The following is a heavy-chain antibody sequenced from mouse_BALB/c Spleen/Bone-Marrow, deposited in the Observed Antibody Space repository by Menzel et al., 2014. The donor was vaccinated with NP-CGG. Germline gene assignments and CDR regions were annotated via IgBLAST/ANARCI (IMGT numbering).Heavy chain of an antibody. J-gene: IGHJ4*01. Sequence: EVQRVESGGGLVQPGGSLKLSCAVSGFDFSRYWMSWVRQAPGKGLEWIGEINPESSTINYTPSLKDKFIISRGNAKNTLYLQMSKVRSEDTALYYCARLGYYGMMAFWGQGTSVTVSS. CDR2: INPESSTI. CDR1: GFDFSRYW. D-gene: IGHD1-1*01. V-gene: IGHV4-1*02. CDR3: ARLGYYGMMAF.